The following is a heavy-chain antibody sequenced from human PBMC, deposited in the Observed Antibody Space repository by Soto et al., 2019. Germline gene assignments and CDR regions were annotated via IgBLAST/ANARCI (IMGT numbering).Heavy chain of an antibody. CDR2: ISGSGVST. Sequence: PGGSLRLSCAASGFTFSSYAMSWVRQDPGKGLEWVSAISGSGVSTYYADSVKGRFTISRDNSKNTLYLQMNSLRAEDTAVYYCAKSPGMYYYDSSGYYHYDYWGQGTLVTVSS. CDR3: AKSPGMYYYDSSGYYHYDY. V-gene: IGHV3-23*01. J-gene: IGHJ4*02. CDR1: GFTFSSYA. D-gene: IGHD3-22*01.